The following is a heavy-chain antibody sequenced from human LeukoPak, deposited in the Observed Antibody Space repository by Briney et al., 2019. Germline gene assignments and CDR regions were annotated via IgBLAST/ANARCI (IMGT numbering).Heavy chain of an antibody. V-gene: IGHV4-4*07. J-gene: IGHJ4*02. CDR3: ARDGPRSGYDLGHFDN. D-gene: IGHD5-12*01. CDR1: GGSISNYF. CDR2: IYSTGRS. Sequence: SETLSLTCTVSGGSISNYFWSWVRQPAGKGLEWIGRIYSTGRSDYNPPLKSRITMSVDTSKNQFSLKLSSVIAADTAVYYCARDGPRSGYDLGHFDNLGQGTLVTASS.